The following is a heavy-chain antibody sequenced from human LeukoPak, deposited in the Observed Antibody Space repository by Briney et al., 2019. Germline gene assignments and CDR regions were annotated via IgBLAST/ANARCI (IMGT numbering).Heavy chain of an antibody. V-gene: IGHV3-30*02. Sequence: GGSLRLSCAASGFTFSSYGMHWVRQAPGKGLEWVAFIRYDGSNKYYADSVKGRFTISRDNAKNSLYLQMNSLRAEDTALFYCARIITSAFDVWGHGTMVTVSS. J-gene: IGHJ3*01. CDR1: GFTFSSYG. D-gene: IGHD3-10*01. CDR3: ARIITSAFDV. CDR2: IRYDGSNK.